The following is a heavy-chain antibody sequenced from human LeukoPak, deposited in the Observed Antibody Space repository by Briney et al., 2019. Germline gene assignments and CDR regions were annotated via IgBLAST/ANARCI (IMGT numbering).Heavy chain of an antibody. CDR2: INPNSGGT. CDR3: ARGGKVIADLDY. CDR1: GYTFTGYY. V-gene: IGHV1-2*02. Sequence: ASVRVSCKASGYTFTGYYMHWVRQAPGQGLEWMGWINPNSGGTNYAQKFQGRVTMTRDTSISTAYMELSSLRSEDTAVYYCARGGKVIADLDYWGQGTLVTVSS. J-gene: IGHJ4*02. D-gene: IGHD6-13*01.